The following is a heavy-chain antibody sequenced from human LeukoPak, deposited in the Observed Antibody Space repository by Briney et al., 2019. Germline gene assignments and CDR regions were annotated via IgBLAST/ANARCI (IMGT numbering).Heavy chain of an antibody. D-gene: IGHD3-10*01. Sequence: GRSLRLSCAASGFTFDDYAMHWVRQAPGKGLEWVSGISWNSGTTGYADSVKGRFTISRDNAKNSLYLQMNSLRAEDTALYYCAKDNSLVRGVLKYSYYYGMDVWGQGTTVTVSS. CDR1: GFTFDDYA. CDR2: ISWNSGTT. CDR3: AKDNSLVRGVLKYSYYYGMDV. V-gene: IGHV3-9*01. J-gene: IGHJ6*02.